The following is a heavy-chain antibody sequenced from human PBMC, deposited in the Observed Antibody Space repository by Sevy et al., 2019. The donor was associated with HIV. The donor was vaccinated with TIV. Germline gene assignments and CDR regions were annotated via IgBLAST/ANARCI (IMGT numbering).Heavy chain of an antibody. D-gene: IGHD3-10*01. CDR3: ARKVGSYYYYGMAV. J-gene: IGHJ6*04. Sequence: GGSLRLSCEGSGFTFRSYEMNWVRQAPGKGLEWISYIYSSGSPIYYSDSVRGRFTISRDDAKNPLYLQMDDLRVDDTATYYCARKVGSYYYYGMAVWGKGTTVTVSS. V-gene: IGHV3-48*03. CDR1: GFTFRSYE. CDR2: IYSSGSPI.